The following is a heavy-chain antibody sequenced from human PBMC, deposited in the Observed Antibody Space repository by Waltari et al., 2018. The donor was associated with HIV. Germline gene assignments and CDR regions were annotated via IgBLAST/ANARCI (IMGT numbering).Heavy chain of an antibody. CDR1: GFTVSSNY. Sequence: EVQLVESGGGLVQPGGSLRLSCAASGFTVSSNYMSWVRQAPGKWLYWVSVIYSGGSTYYADSVKGRFTISRDNSKNTLYLQMNSLRAEDTAVYYCATSPLGVWGNWFDPWGQGTLVTVSS. CDR2: IYSGGST. CDR3: ATSPLGVWGNWFDP. J-gene: IGHJ5*02. V-gene: IGHV3-66*01. D-gene: IGHD1-26*01.